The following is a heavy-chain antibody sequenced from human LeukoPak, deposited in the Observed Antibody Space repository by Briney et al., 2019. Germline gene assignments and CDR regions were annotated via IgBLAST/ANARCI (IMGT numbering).Heavy chain of an antibody. D-gene: IGHD2-2*01. CDR2: ISADNGNT. Sequence: ASVKVSCKASGYTFTSYDIIWVRQAPGQGLEWMGWISADNGNTKHAEKVQGRSTMTTDISTSTAYMELGSLRSDDTAVYYCARDNGQLLGYWGQGTLATVSS. CDR3: ARDNGQLLGY. V-gene: IGHV1-18*01. CDR1: GYTFTSYD. J-gene: IGHJ4*02.